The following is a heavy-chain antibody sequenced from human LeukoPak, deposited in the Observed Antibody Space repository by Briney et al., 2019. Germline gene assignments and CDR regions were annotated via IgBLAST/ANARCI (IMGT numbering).Heavy chain of an antibody. CDR1: GGTFSSYA. J-gene: IGHJ4*02. CDR3: ARDGRYCSGGSCYSLGDWEGD. Sequence: SVKVSCKASGGTFSSYAISWVRQAPGQGLEWMGGIIPIFGTANYAQKFQGRVTITADKSTSTAYMELSSLRSEDTAVYYCARDGRYCSGGSCYSLGDWEGDWGQGTLVTVSS. D-gene: IGHD2-15*01. V-gene: IGHV1-69*06. CDR2: IIPIFGTA.